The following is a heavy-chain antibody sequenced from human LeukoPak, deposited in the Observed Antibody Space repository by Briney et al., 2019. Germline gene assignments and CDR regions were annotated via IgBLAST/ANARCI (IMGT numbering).Heavy chain of an antibody. Sequence: GGSLRLSCVASGFTFSSYSMNWVRQAPGKGRAWVSSISSSSGYIYYADSVKGRFTISRDNSKNTLYLHMSSLKTEDTAVYYCARDKRYSSSWYNGGAFDIWGQGTMVTVSS. CDR3: ARDKRYSSSWYNGGAFDI. V-gene: IGHV3-21*01. D-gene: IGHD6-13*01. J-gene: IGHJ3*02. CDR2: ISSSSGYI. CDR1: GFTFSSYS.